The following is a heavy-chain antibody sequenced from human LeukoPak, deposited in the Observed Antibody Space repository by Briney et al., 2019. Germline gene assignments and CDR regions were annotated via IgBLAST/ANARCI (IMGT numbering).Heavy chain of an antibody. J-gene: IGHJ4*02. V-gene: IGHV3-7*01. CDR2: IKQDGYEE. D-gene: IGHD3-10*01. CDR3: AKRVVRVDY. CDR1: GFTFSGYW. Sequence: GGSLRLSCAASGFTFSGYWMSWVRQTPEKGLEWVANIKQDGYEECYVDSVKGRFTISRDNAKSSLYLQMNSLRADDTAVYYCAKRVVRVDYWGQGTLVTVSS.